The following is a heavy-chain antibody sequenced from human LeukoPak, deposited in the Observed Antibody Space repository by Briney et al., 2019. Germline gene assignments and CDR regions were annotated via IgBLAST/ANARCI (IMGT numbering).Heavy chain of an antibody. CDR2: IYYSGST. J-gene: IGHJ4*02. Sequence: SETLSLTCTVSGGSISSYYWSWIRQPPGEGLEWIGYIYYSGSTNYNPSLKSRVTISVDTSKNQFSLKLSSVTAADTAVYYCASNVVPAAIDYWGQGTLVTVSS. CDR3: ASNVVPAAIDY. D-gene: IGHD2-2*01. CDR1: GGSISSYY. V-gene: IGHV4-59*08.